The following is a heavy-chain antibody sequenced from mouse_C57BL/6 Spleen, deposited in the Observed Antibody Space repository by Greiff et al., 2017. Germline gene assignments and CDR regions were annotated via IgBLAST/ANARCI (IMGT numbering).Heavy chain of an antibody. V-gene: IGHV6-6*01. J-gene: IGHJ4*01. D-gene: IGHD2-4*01. Sequence: EVKLMESGGGLVQPGGSMKLSCAASGFTFSDAWMDWVRQSPEKGLEWVAEIRNKANNHATYYAESVKGRFTISRDDSKSSVYLQMNSLRAEDTGIYYCTPQYDYDVDYYAMDYWGQGTSVTVSS. CDR2: IRNKANNHAT. CDR1: GFTFSDAW. CDR3: TPQYDYDVDYYAMDY.